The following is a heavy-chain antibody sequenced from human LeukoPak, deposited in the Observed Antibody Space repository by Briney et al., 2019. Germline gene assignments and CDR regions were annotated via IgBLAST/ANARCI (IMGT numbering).Heavy chain of an antibody. V-gene: IGHV3-23*01. Sequence: GGSLRLSCAASGFTFSTYSMTWVRQAPGKGLQWVSVISGSGADIDYADSAKGRFTISRDNSKNTLYLQMNSLRAEDTALYYCAKDRLSAPVAPRFDPWGQGTQVTVSS. J-gene: IGHJ5*02. CDR1: GFTFSTYS. D-gene: IGHD6-6*01. CDR2: ISGSGADI. CDR3: AKDRLSAPVAPRFDP.